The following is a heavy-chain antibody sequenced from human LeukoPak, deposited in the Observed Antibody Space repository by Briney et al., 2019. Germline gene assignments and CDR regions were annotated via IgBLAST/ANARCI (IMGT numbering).Heavy chain of an antibody. Sequence: SETLSLTCTVSGGSISRYYWSWIRQPPGKGLEWIGYIYYSASTNYNPSLKGRVTISVDTSKNQFSLKLSSVTAADTAVYYCARLPLGYCSSTSCYRGGYYYYGMDVWGQGTTVTVSS. CDR2: IYYSAST. CDR3: ARLPLGYCSSTSCYRGGYYYYGMDV. V-gene: IGHV4-59*01. D-gene: IGHD2-2*01. J-gene: IGHJ6*02. CDR1: GGSISRYY.